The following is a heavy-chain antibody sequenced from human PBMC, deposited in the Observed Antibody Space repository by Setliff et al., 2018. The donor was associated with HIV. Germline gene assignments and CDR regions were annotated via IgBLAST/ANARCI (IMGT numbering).Heavy chain of an antibody. Sequence: PSETLSLTCAVYGGSFSGYYWSWIRQPPGKDLEWIGRVSGSGTTNYNASLKSRVTMSVDTSKNHFSLKLSSVTAADTAMYYCAREGSEAVDYEANWFDPWGQGTLVTAPQ. CDR2: VSGSGTT. V-gene: IGHV4-59*10. CDR1: GGSFSGYY. D-gene: IGHD4-17*01. J-gene: IGHJ5*02. CDR3: AREGSEAVDYEANWFDP.